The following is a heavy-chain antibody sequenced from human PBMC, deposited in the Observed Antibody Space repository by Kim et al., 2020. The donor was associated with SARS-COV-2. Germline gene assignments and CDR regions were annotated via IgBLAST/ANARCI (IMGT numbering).Heavy chain of an antibody. J-gene: IGHJ6*02. Sequence: ASVKVSCKASGYTFTNYFIHWVRQAPGQGLQWMGIINPSDGDTTYAQKFQGRVTMTRDTSTSTVYMELSSLRSEDTAVYYCARAPPYDSSGYYLKYNYYYGMDVWGQGTTVTVSS. CDR2: INPSDGDT. CDR3: ARAPPYDSSGYYLKYNYYYGMDV. V-gene: IGHV1-46*01. D-gene: IGHD3-22*01. CDR1: GYTFTNYF.